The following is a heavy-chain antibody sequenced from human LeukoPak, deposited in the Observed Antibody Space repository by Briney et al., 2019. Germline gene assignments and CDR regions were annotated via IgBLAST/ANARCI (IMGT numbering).Heavy chain of an antibody. Sequence: SETLSLTCSVSGGSISSGNYYWGWIRQPPGKGLEWIGEINHSGSTNYNPSLKSRVTISVDTSKNQFSLKLSSVTAADTAVYYCARGRDYYDSSALSYWGQGTLVTVSS. CDR1: GGSISSGNYY. V-gene: IGHV4-39*07. CDR3: ARGRDYYDSSALSY. CDR2: INHSGST. J-gene: IGHJ4*02. D-gene: IGHD3-22*01.